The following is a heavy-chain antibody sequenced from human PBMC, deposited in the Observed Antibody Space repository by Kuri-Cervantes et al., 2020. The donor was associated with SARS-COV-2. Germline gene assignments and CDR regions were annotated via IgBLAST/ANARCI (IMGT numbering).Heavy chain of an antibody. Sequence: GGSLRLSCAASGFSLSVYWMGWVRQAPGEGLEWVANIKQDGSEVHYVDSVKGRFTISKDGAKNSLYLQMSSLRAEDTAFYYCARDTRAFSWRAPQRSSYMHVWGKGTTVTVSS. CDR2: IKQDGSEV. D-gene: IGHD3-3*01. V-gene: IGHV3-7*01. J-gene: IGHJ6*04. CDR3: ARDTRAFSWRAPQRSSYMHV. CDR1: GFSLSVYW.